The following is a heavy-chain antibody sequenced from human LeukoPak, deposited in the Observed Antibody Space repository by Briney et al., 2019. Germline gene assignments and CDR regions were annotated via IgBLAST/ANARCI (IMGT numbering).Heavy chain of an antibody. CDR1: GGSFSGYY. CDR2: INHSGST. V-gene: IGHV4-34*01. D-gene: IGHD3-3*01. J-gene: IGHJ5*02. Sequence: SETLSLTCAVYGGSFSGYYWSWIRQPPGKGLEWIGEINHSGSTNYNPSLKSRVTISVDTSKNQFSLKLSSVTAADTAVYYCARGDFWSGYYRGGWFDHWGQGTLVTVSS. CDR3: ARGDFWSGYYRGGWFDH.